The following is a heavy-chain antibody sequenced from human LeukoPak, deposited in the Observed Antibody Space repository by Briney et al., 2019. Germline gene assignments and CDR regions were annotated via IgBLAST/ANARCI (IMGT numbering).Heavy chain of an antibody. J-gene: IGHJ4*02. CDR2: INSDGSTT. CDR1: GFTHNGYW. CDR3: ARAGDYYGSGSYFSDY. D-gene: IGHD3-10*01. Sequence: PGGSLRLSCAAPGFTHNGYWMHWVRQAPGKGLVWVSLINSDGSTTSYADSVKGRFTISRDSSKNTLYLQMNSLRAEDTAVYYCARAGDYYGSGSYFSDYWGQGTLVTVSS. V-gene: IGHV3-74*01.